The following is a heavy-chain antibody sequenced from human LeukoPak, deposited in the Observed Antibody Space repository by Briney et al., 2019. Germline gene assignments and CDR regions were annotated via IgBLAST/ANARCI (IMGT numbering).Heavy chain of an antibody. D-gene: IGHD5-12*01. CDR2: IYYSGST. Sequence: TSETLSLTCTVSGGSISSGDYYWSWIRQPPGKGLEWIGYIYYSGSTYYNPSLKSRVTISVDTSKNQFSLKLSSVTAADTAVYYCAYMECSGYDSNWFDPWGQGTLVTVSS. CDR3: AYMECSGYDSNWFDP. CDR1: GGSISSGDYY. V-gene: IGHV4-30-4*08. J-gene: IGHJ5*02.